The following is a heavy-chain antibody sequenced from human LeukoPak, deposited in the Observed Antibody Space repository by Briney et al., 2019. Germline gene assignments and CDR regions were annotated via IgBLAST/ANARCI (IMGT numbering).Heavy chain of an antibody. Sequence: PSETLSLTRTVSGGSLNGYYWSWIRQPLGKGLEWIGFIYHSGSVNHNPSLKSRATISVDTSKNQVSLKLTSVTAADTAVYYCARHTRIAVPPFYHYYMDVWGKGTTVTVSS. J-gene: IGHJ6*03. CDR1: GGSLNGYY. V-gene: IGHV4-59*08. CDR2: IYHSGSV. D-gene: IGHD6-6*01. CDR3: ARHTRIAVPPFYHYYMDV.